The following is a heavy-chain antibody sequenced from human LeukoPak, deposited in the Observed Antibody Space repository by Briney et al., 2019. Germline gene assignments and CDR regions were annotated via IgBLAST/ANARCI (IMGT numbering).Heavy chain of an antibody. D-gene: IGHD3-16*02. V-gene: IGHV3-7*01. CDR3: ARGNYVWGSYRFDY. CDR1: GFSFDDYG. Sequence: PGGSLRLSCAASGFSFDDYGMSWVRQAPGKGLEWAANIKQDGSEKFYVDSVKGRFTIFRDNAKNSLYLQMNSLRAEDTAVYYCARGNYVWGSYRFDYWGQGTLVTVSS. J-gene: IGHJ4*02. CDR2: IKQDGSEK.